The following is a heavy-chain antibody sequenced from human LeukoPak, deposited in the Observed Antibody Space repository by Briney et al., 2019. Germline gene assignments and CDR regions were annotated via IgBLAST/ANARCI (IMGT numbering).Heavy chain of an antibody. Sequence: PGGSLRLSCVASGFNLNSRWMDWVRQAPGKGLEWVANIKEDGSEKNYADSVKGRFSISRDKAENSLYLQMNSLRVEDTAVYYCAREYWYFDLWGRGTLVTVS. CDR2: IKEDGSEK. CDR1: GFNLNSRW. CDR3: AREYWYFDL. V-gene: IGHV3-7*01. J-gene: IGHJ2*01.